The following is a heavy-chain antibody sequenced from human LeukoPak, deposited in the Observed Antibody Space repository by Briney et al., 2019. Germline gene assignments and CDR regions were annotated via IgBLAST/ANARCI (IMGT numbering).Heavy chain of an antibody. CDR2: ISGSGSKT. J-gene: IGHJ5*02. CDR3: AKDSGPNWGSDWFDP. V-gene: IGHV3-23*01. Sequence: GGSLRLSCAASGFSFSSYAISLVRQAPGKGLDLVSAISGSGSKTYYADFAKGRFTISRDNAKNTVYMQMNSLRAEDTALYYCAKDSGPNWGSDWFDPWGQGTLVTVPS. CDR1: GFSFSSYA. D-gene: IGHD7-27*01.